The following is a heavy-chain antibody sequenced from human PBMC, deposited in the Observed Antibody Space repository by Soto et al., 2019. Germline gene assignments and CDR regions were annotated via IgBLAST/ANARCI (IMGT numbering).Heavy chain of an antibody. D-gene: IGHD3-16*01. CDR2: ILSLESHK. CDR1: GFNSSDYY. CDR3: ATGLKDASNRPSFDS. V-gene: IGHV3-11*01. Sequence: GGSLRLSCSGSGFNSSDYYMNWIRQTPVKGLEWVSSILSLESHKYYAASVMGRFSISRDNAKKSLFLQMNNLRAEDTGIYFCATGLKDASNRPSFDSWGPGTPVTVSS. J-gene: IGHJ4*02.